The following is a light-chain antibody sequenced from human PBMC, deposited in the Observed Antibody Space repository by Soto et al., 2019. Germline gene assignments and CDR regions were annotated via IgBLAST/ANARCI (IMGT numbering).Light chain of an antibody. CDR3: QQSYSAPQFT. CDR1: ENIGSH. J-gene: IGKJ3*01. Sequence: DLQMTQSPSSLSASVGARVTITCRASENIGSHLNWYQQKPGQAPKALIYAVSSLQSGVPSRFSCSRSGTDFTLTISSLQPEDIATYYCQQSYSAPQFTFDPGTKVDIK. CDR2: AVS. V-gene: IGKV1-39*01.